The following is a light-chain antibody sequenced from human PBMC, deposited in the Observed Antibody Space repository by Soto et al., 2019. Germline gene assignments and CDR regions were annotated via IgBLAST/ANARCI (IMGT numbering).Light chain of an antibody. Sequence: QSALTQPASVSGSPGQSITISCTGTSSDVGSYNLVSWYQQHPGKAPKLMIYEGSKRPSGVSNRFSGSKSGNTASLTISGLQAEDKADYYCCSYADSSTYVVFGGGTKLTVL. CDR2: EGS. CDR3: CSYADSSTYVV. V-gene: IGLV2-23*01. CDR1: SSDVGSYNL. J-gene: IGLJ2*01.